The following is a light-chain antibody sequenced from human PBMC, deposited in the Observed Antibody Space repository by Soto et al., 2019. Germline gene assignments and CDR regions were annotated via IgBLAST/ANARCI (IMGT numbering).Light chain of an antibody. V-gene: IGLV7-46*01. J-gene: IGLJ3*02. CDR3: LLSNSGPRV. CDR1: TGAVTSGHY. CDR2: DTS. Sequence: QSVLTHEPSLTVSTGGPVTLTCGSRTGAVTSGHYPYWFQQKSGQAPRTLIYDTSNKHSWTPVRFSGSLLGGKAALTLSGAQPEDESEYCCLLSNSGPRVFGGGTKLTVL.